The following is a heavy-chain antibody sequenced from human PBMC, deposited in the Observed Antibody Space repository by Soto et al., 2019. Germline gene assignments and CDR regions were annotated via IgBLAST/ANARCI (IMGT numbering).Heavy chain of an antibody. CDR2: INPNSGGT. J-gene: IGHJ2*01. V-gene: IGHV1-2*02. Sequence: ASVKVSCKASGYTFTGYYMHWVRQAPGQGLEWMGGINPNSGGTNYAQKFQGRVTMTRDTSISTAYMELSRLRSDDTAVYYCATEPMTYRRSSAFDLWGRGTLVTVSS. CDR1: GYTFTGYY. D-gene: IGHD6-6*01. CDR3: ATEPMTYRRSSAFDL.